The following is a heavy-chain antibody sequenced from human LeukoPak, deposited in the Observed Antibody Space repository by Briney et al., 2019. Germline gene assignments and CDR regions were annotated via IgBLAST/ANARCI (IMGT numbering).Heavy chain of an antibody. J-gene: IGHJ4*02. Sequence: GGSLRLSCSASGFIFSNYGMYWVRQAPGKGLEFVSAISSDGDNTFYADSVNGRFTISRDNSKNTLYLQTSSLRGEDTAVYYCVRVNDYGDRNLYYFGYWGRGTLVTVSS. V-gene: IGHV3-64D*06. CDR3: VRVNDYGDRNLYYFGY. CDR2: ISSDGDNT. D-gene: IGHD4-17*01. CDR1: GFIFSNYG.